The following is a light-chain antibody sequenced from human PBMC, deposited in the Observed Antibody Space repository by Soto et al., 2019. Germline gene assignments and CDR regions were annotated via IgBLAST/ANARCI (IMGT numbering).Light chain of an antibody. CDR2: TSS. CDR3: QQIYSTPYT. CDR1: QSISSY. Sequence: DIPMTQSPSSLSASVGDRVTITCRASQSISSYLNWYQQKPGKAPKLMIYTSSNLQSGVPSTFSGSGSGTDFTLTISSLQPEDFATYYCQQIYSTPYTFGQGTKLEIK. J-gene: IGKJ2*01. V-gene: IGKV1-39*01.